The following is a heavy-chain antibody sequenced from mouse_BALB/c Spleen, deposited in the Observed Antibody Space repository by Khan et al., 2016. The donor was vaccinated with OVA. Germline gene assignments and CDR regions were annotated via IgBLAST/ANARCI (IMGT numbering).Heavy chain of an antibody. Sequence: VQLQQSGPELVEPGASVKISCKASGYTFTNYVMHWVKQQPGQGLEWNGYINPYNAGTRYNEKFKGKATLTSDISSTTAYLELSSLTSEDSAVYHCASESASYDRYFPYWRQGTLVSVCA. CDR2: INPYNAGT. J-gene: IGHJ3*01. CDR3: ASESASYDRYFPY. V-gene: IGHV1S136*01. D-gene: IGHD2-12*01. CDR1: GYTFTNYV.